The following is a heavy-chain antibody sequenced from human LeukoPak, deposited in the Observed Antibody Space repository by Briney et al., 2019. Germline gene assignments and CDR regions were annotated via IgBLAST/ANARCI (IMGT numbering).Heavy chain of an antibody. CDR3: ATLGSYGLAVAGKADY. CDR1: GYTLTELS. CDR2: FDPEDGET. V-gene: IGHV1-24*01. J-gene: IGHJ4*02. Sequence: GASVKVSCKVSGYTLTELSMHWVRQAPGKGLEWMGGFDPEDGETIYAQKFQGRVTMTEDTSTDTAYMELSSLRSEDTAVYYCATLGSYGLAVAGKADYWGQGTLVTVSS. D-gene: IGHD6-19*01.